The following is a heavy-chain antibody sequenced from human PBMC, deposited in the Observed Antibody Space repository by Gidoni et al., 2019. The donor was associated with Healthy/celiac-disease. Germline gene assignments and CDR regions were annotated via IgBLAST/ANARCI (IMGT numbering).Heavy chain of an antibody. CDR3: ARETVYVDTAMVFDY. V-gene: IGHV4-4*02. J-gene: IGHJ4*02. CDR1: GGSISSSNW. D-gene: IGHD5-18*01. CDR2: IYHSGST. Sequence: QVQLQESGAGLVKPSGTLSLTCAVSGGSISSSNWWSWVRQPPGKGLEWIGEIYHSGSTNYNPSLKSRVTISVDKSKNQFSLQLISVTAADTAVYYCARETVYVDTAMVFDYWGQGTLVTVSS.